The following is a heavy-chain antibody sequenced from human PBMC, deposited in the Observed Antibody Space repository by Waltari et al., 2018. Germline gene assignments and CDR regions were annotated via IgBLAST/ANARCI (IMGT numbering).Heavy chain of an antibody. J-gene: IGHJ4*03. CDR1: GFTFSSYS. CDR2: ISSSSSYI. D-gene: IGHD2-8*01. CDR3: ARDLTMVYAAWDY. Sequence: EVQLVESGGGLVKPGGSLRLSCAASGFTFSSYSINWVRQAPGKGREWVSYISSSSSYIYYADSVKGRFTISRDKAKNALYLQMNSMRAEDTAVYYCARDLTMVYAAWDYWGQGTTVTVSS. V-gene: IGHV3-21*01.